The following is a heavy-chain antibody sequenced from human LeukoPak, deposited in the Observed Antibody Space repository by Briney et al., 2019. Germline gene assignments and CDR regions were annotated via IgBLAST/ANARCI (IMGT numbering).Heavy chain of an antibody. CDR3: ARRQDDAFDI. V-gene: IGHV4-38-2*01. CDR1: GYSISSGYY. CDR2: IYYSGST. J-gene: IGHJ3*02. Sequence: PSETLSLTCAVSGYSISSGYYWGWIRQPPGKGLEWIGSIYYSGSTYYNPSLKSRVTISADTSKNQFSLKLSSVTAADTAVYYCARRQDDAFDIWGQGTMVTVSS.